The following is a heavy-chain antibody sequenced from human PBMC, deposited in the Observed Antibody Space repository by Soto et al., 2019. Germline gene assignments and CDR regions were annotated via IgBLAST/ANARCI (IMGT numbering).Heavy chain of an antibody. CDR1: GYTFTGYA. D-gene: IGHD6-19*01. CDR3: ARAVAVPADFDY. CDR2: INAGNGNT. J-gene: IGHJ4*02. Sequence: QVQLVQSGAEEKKPGASVKVSCKASGYTFTGYAMHWVRQAPGQRLEWMGWINAGNGNTKYSQKFQARVTITRDTSASTAYMELSSLRSEVTAVYYCARAVAVPADFDYWGQGTLVTVSS. V-gene: IGHV1-3*05.